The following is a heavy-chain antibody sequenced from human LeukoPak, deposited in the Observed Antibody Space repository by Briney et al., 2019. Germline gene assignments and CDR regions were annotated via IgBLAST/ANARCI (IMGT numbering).Heavy chain of an antibody. CDR2: IYHSGST. D-gene: IGHD3-10*01. J-gene: IGHJ5*02. CDR1: GGSISSGGYS. V-gene: IGHV4-30-2*01. CDR3: ARGCLYYYGSGCYTPFDP. Sequence: SETLSLTCAVSGGSISSGGYSWSWIRQPPGKGLEWIGYIYHSGSTYYNPSLKSRVTIAVDMSKNQFSLKLSSVTAADTAVYYCARGCLYYYGSGCYTPFDPWGQGTLVTVSS.